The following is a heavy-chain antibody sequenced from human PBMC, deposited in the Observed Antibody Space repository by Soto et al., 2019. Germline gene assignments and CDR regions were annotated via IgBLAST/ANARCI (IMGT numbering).Heavy chain of an antibody. Sequence: GGSLRLSCAASGFIFSNSGMHWVRQAPGKGLEWVAVIWYDGSNEYYADSVKGRFTISKDNSKNMLYLQMNSLRAEDTAVYYCARDDIPGITVATYGLDVWGQGTTVTVSS. J-gene: IGHJ6*02. CDR2: IWYDGSNE. CDR3: ARDDIPGITVATYGLDV. V-gene: IGHV3-33*01. CDR1: GFIFSNSG. D-gene: IGHD6-19*01.